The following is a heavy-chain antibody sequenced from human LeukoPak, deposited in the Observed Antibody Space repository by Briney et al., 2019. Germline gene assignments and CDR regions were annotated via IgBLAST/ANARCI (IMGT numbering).Heavy chain of an antibody. V-gene: IGHV3-21*01. CDR1: GFTFGSYS. CDR3: ARDPYSSGWYGGPSWFDP. J-gene: IGHJ5*02. D-gene: IGHD6-19*01. Sequence: GGSLRLSCAASGFTFGSYSMTWVRQAPGKGLEWVSSISSSSSYIYYADSVKGRFTISRDNAENSLHLQMNSLRADDTAVYYCARDPYSSGWYGGPSWFDPWGQGTLATVSS. CDR2: ISSSSSYI.